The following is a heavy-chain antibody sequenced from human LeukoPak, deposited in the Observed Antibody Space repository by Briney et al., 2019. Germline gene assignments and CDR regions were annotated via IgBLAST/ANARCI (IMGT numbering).Heavy chain of an antibody. V-gene: IGHV5-51*01. J-gene: IGHJ3*02. Sequence: GASLKISCKGSGSRFTSYWIGWVRPMPGKGLEWMGIIYPGDSDTRYSPSFQGQVTISADKSISTAYLQWSSLKASDTAMYYCAGGGCQGGSCESRAFDIWGQGTMVTVSS. CDR1: GSRFTSYW. D-gene: IGHD2-15*01. CDR3: AGGGCQGGSCESRAFDI. CDR2: IYPGDSDT.